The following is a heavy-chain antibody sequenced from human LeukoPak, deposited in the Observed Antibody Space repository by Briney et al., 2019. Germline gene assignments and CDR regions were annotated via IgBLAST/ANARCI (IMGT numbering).Heavy chain of an antibody. CDR1: GFTFSTYA. CDR2: ISYDGTNK. J-gene: IGHJ4*02. Sequence: PGGSLRLSCTASGFTFSTYAMHWVRQAPGKGLEWVAVISYDGTNKYYADSMKGRFTISRDNSKNTLYLQMNSLRAEDTAVYYCASALDEGARFDYWGQGTLVTVSS. CDR3: ASALDEGARFDY. V-gene: IGHV3-30-3*01.